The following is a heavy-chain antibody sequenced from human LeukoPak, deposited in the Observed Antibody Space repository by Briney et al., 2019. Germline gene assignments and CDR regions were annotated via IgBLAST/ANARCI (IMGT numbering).Heavy chain of an antibody. CDR3: ARVAGYSGYDYGADY. J-gene: IGHJ4*02. CDR2: INSDGSST. D-gene: IGHD5-12*01. V-gene: IGHV3-74*01. Sequence: GGSLRLSCAASGLTFSSYWMHWVRQAPGKGLVWVSRINSDGSSTSYADSLKGRFTISRDNAKNTLYLQMNSLRVEDTAVYYCARVAGYSGYDYGADYWGQGTLVTVSS. CDR1: GLTFSSYW.